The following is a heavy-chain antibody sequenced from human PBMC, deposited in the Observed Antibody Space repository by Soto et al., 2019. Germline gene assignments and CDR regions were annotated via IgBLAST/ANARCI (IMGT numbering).Heavy chain of an antibody. J-gene: IGHJ4*02. CDR1: RFTFSKYW. D-gene: IGHD3-16*01. CDR2: ITSDGRST. Sequence: EVQLVESGGGLVQPGGSLRLSCVASRFTFSKYWMHWVRQAPGKGLVWLSRITSDGRSTSYADSVKGRFTISRDNANNTVFLQMNSLRAEDTAVYYSVKMGGFDYWGQGAVVTVSS. CDR3: VKMGGFDY. V-gene: IGHV3-74*01.